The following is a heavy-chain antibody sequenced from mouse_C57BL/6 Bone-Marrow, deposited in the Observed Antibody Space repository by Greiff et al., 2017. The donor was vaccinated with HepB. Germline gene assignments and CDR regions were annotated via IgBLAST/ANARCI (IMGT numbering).Heavy chain of an antibody. CDR1: GYTFTSYW. CDR3: AKRPPLGPYAMDY. Sequence: QVQLQKPGAELVKPGASVKLSCKASGYTFTSYWMHWVKQRPGQGLEWIGMIHPNSGSTNYNEKFKSKATLTVDKSSSTAYMQLSSLTSEDSAVYYCAKRPPLGPYAMDYWGQGTSVTVSS. V-gene: IGHV1-64*01. D-gene: IGHD4-1*01. CDR2: IHPNSGST. J-gene: IGHJ4*01.